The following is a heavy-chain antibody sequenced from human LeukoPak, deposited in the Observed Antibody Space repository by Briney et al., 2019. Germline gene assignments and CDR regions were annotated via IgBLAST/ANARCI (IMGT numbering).Heavy chain of an antibody. CDR2: IYSDGNT. D-gene: IGHD6-19*01. CDR3: ARGQYSFDY. CDR1: GFTVSSHY. J-gene: IGHJ4*02. V-gene: IGHV3-53*01. Sequence: TGGSLRLSCAASGFTVSSHYMTWVRQAPGKGLEYVSIIYSDGNTHYADSVKGRFTLSRDNSKNTLYLQMNSLRAEDTAVYYCARGQYSFDYWGQGTLVTVSS.